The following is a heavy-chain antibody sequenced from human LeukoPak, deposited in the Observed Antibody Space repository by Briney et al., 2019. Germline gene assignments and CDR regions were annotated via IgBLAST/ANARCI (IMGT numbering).Heavy chain of an antibody. Sequence: GGSLRLSCAASGFTFSSYSMNWVRQAPGKGLEWVSSISSSSSYIYYADSVKGRFTISRDNAKNSLYLQMNSLRAEDTAVYYCARFGRILANYYYGMDVWGQGTTVTVSS. CDR2: ISSSSSYI. J-gene: IGHJ6*02. CDR1: GFTFSSYS. CDR3: ARFGRILANYYYGMDV. D-gene: IGHD1-26*01. V-gene: IGHV3-21*01.